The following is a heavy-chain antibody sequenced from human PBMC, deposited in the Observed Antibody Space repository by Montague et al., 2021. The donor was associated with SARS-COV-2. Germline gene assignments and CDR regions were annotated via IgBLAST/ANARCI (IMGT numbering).Heavy chain of an antibody. CDR1: GGSISSYC. Sequence: SETLSLTCTVSGGSISSYCWSWIRQPPGKGLEWIGCIYYSGSTNYNPSLKSRVTISVDTSKNQFSLKLSSVTAADTAVYYCARTYYDILTGYYNRGAFDIWGQGTMVTVSS. V-gene: IGHV4-59*08. CDR2: IYYSGST. J-gene: IGHJ3*02. D-gene: IGHD3-9*01. CDR3: ARTYYDILTGYYNRGAFDI.